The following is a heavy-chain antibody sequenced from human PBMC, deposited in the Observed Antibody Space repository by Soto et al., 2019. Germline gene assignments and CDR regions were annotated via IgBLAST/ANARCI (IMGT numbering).Heavy chain of an antibody. V-gene: IGHV4-4*02. D-gene: IGHD2-2*01. CDR1: GVSITSNKW. CDR2: NYHSGST. CDR3: ARDDHLVIVPSFLGAMDV. Sequence: QVQLQESGPGLVKPSDTLSLTCTVYGVSITSNKWWSWVRQSPGKGLEWIGRNYHSGSTNYNPSLTGRVTISVDKFKIQFSLKLSSVTAADTAVYYCARDDHLVIVPSFLGAMDVWGKGTKVTVSS. J-gene: IGHJ6*04.